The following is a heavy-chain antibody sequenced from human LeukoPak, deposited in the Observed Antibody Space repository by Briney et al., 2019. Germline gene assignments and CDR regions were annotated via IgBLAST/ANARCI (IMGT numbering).Heavy chain of an antibody. J-gene: IGHJ4*02. Sequence: PWETLSLTCTVSGGSISSYYWSWIRQPPGKGLEWIGYIYYSGSTNYNPSLKSRVTISVDTSKNQFSLKLSSVTAADTAVYYCARINCGGDCYIDYWGQGTLVTVSS. D-gene: IGHD2-21*01. CDR3: ARINCGGDCYIDY. CDR2: IYYSGST. V-gene: IGHV4-59*08. CDR1: GGSISSYY.